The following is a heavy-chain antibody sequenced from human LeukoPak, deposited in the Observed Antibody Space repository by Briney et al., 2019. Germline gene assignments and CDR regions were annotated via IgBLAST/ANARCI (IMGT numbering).Heavy chain of an antibody. J-gene: IGHJ3*02. D-gene: IGHD2-2*01. CDR3: AGIGQYQLLPHAFDI. CDR2: IYTSGST. Sequence: SKTLSLTCTVSGVSISAYHWTWIRQPAGKGLEWIGRIYTSGSTNYNPSLKSRVTISVDTSKNQFSLKLSSVTAADTAVYYCAGIGQYQLLPHAFDIWGQGTMVTVSS. CDR1: GVSISAYH. V-gene: IGHV4-4*07.